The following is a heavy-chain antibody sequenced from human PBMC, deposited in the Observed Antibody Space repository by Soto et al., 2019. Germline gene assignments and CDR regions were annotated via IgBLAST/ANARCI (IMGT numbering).Heavy chain of an antibody. CDR2: ISYDGSNK. Sequence: QAGGSLRLSCAASGFTFSSYGMHWVRQAPGKGLEWVAVISYDGSNKYYADSVKGRFTISRDNSKNTLYLQMNSLRAEDTAVYYCAKDNLLRNIAEGMDVWGQGTTVTVSS. CDR1: GFTFSSYG. CDR3: AKDNLLRNIAEGMDV. D-gene: IGHD6-13*01. V-gene: IGHV3-30*18. J-gene: IGHJ6*02.